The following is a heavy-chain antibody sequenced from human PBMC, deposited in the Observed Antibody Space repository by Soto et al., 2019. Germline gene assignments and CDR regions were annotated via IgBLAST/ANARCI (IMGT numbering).Heavy chain of an antibody. CDR2: IYYSGST. CDR1: GGSISSGDYY. V-gene: IGHV4-30-4*01. D-gene: IGHD1-1*01. Sequence: QVQLQESGPGLVKPSQTLSLTCTVSGGSISSGDYYWSWIRQPPGKGLEWIGYIYYSGSTYYNPSLKSRVTISVDTSKNPFAIMLSSVTAADTAVYYSARDRLATTFDYWGQGTLVTVSS. J-gene: IGHJ4*02. CDR3: ARDRLATTFDY.